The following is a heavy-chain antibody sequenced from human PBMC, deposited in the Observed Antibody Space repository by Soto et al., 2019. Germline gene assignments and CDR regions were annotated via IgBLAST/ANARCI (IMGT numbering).Heavy chain of an antibody. CDR1: GFTFSSYS. V-gene: IGHV3-48*02. CDR2: ISSSSSTI. D-gene: IGHD3-22*01. CDR3: ARAQDTHYYGSSGADAFDI. J-gene: IGHJ3*02. Sequence: GSLRLSCAASGFTFSSYSMNWVRQAPGKGLEWVSYISSSSSTIYYADSVKGRFTISRDNAKNSLYLQMNSLRDEDTAVYYCARAQDTHYYGSSGADAFDIWGQGTMVTVSS.